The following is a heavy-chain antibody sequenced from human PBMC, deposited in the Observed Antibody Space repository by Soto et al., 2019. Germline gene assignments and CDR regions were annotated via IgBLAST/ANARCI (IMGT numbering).Heavy chain of an antibody. CDR1: GFTFHTYA. CDR3: AKDRQPDGFWPFDH. Sequence: EVQLLESGGGLVQPGGSLRLSCAASGFTFHTYAMSWVRQTPGKGLEWISGILGSGGTYYADSAKGRFTISRDNSKNTLYLQMNSLRAEDTAMYYCAKDRQPDGFWPFDHWGQGTLITVSS. J-gene: IGHJ4*02. D-gene: IGHD3-3*01. V-gene: IGHV3-23*01. CDR2: ILGSGGT.